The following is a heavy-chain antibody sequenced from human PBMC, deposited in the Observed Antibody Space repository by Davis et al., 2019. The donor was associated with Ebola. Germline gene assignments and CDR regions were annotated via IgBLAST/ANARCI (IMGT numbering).Heavy chain of an antibody. D-gene: IGHD6-19*01. CDR1: GGSISSSSYY. Sequence: PSETLSLTCTVSGGSISSSSYYWGWIRQPPGKGLEWIGSIYYSGSTYYNPSLKSRVTISVDTSKNQFSLKLSSVTAADTAVYYCARSIAVAGYYYYYGMDVWGQGTTVTVSS. V-gene: IGHV4-39*01. CDR2: IYYSGST. CDR3: ARSIAVAGYYYYYGMDV. J-gene: IGHJ6*02.